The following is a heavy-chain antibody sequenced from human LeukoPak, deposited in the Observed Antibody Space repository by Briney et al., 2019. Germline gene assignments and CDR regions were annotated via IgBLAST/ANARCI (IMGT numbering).Heavy chain of an antibody. V-gene: IGHV3-23*01. CDR3: AKGSGYSFGCFDY. CDR1: GLTFSSYD. Sequence: GGSLRLSCAASGLTFSSYDMSWVRQAPGKGLEWASGISGSGGSTYYADSVKGRFTISRDNSRNTLFLQMNTLRAEDTAVYYCAKGSGYSFGCFDYWGQGTLVTVSS. D-gene: IGHD5-18*01. CDR2: ISGSGGST. J-gene: IGHJ4*02.